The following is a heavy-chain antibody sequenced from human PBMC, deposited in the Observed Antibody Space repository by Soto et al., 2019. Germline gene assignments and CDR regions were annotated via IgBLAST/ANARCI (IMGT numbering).Heavy chain of an antibody. D-gene: IGHD5-18*01. CDR2: IYYSRTT. J-gene: IGHJ4*02. Sequence: SETLSLTCTVSGGSISSSRCHWGWIRQPPGKGLDWIGTIYYSRTTYYKPSLKSRVTISVDTSKNQFSLKLISVTAADTAVYNCARQRYRYGVYYFDYWGQGTMVTVSS. CDR1: GGSISSSRCH. V-gene: IGHV4-39*01. CDR3: ARQRYRYGVYYFDY.